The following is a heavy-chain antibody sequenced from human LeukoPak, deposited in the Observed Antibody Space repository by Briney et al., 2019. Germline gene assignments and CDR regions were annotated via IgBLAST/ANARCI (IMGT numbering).Heavy chain of an antibody. CDR1: GFTFGSYS. CDR3: ARVGAYDSSGYTFDY. J-gene: IGHJ4*02. CDR2: ISSSSSYI. V-gene: IGHV3-21*01. D-gene: IGHD3-22*01. Sequence: GGSLRLSCAASGFTFGSYSMNWVRQAPGKGLEWVSSISSSSSYIYYADSVKGRFTISRDNAKNSLYLQMDSLRAEDTAVYYCARVGAYDSSGYTFDYWGQGTLVTVSS.